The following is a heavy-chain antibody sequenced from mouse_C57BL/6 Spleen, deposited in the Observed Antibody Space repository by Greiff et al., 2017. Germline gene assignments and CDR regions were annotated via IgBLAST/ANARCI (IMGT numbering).Heavy chain of an antibody. Sequence: EVKLVESGGGLVQPGGSLKLSCAASGFTFSDYGMAWVRQAPRKGPEWVAFISNLAYSIYYADTVTGRFTISRENAKNTLYLEMSSLRSEDTAMYYCARTQTDGYYAMDYWGQGTSVTVSS. V-gene: IGHV5-15*01. CDR2: ISNLAYSI. CDR1: GFTFSDYG. D-gene: IGHD2-3*01. J-gene: IGHJ4*01. CDR3: ARTQTDGYYAMDY.